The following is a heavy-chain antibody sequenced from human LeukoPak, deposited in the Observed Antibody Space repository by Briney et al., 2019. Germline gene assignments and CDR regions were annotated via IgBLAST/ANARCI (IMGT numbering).Heavy chain of an antibody. CDR3: AKDLDIVATITGN. CDR1: GFTFSSYA. V-gene: IGHV3-23*01. J-gene: IGHJ4*02. CDR2: VSGSGGST. Sequence: GGSLRLSCAASGFTFSSYAMSRVRQAPGKGLEWVSGVSGSGGSTYYADSVKGRFTISRDNSKNTLYLQMNSLRAEDTAVYYCAKDLDIVATITGNWGQGTLVTVSS. D-gene: IGHD5-12*01.